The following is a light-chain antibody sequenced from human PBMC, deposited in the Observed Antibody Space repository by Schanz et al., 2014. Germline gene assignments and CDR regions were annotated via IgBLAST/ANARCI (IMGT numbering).Light chain of an antibody. J-gene: IGLJ2*01. V-gene: IGLV2-14*02. CDR3: SSYTSSSTPL. CDR1: TRDVANHNI. CDR2: DDI. Sequence: QSALAQPASVSGSPGQSITISCTGTTRDVANHNIVSWYQQHPGKAPKLMVYDDIKRPSGVSIRFSGSTSGNTASLTISGLQAEDEADYYCSSYTSSSTPLFGGGTKLTVL.